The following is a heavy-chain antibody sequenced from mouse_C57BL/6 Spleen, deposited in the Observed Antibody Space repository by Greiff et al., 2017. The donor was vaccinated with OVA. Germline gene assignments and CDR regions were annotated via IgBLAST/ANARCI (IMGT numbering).Heavy chain of an antibody. J-gene: IGHJ2*01. Sequence: QVQLQRPGAELVRPGSSVKLSCKASGYTFTSYWMDWVKQRPGQGLEWIGNIYPSDSETHYNQKFKDKATLTVDKSSSTAYMQLSSLTSEDSAVYYCAREGAYYFDYWGQGTTLTVSS. CDR1: GYTFTSYW. V-gene: IGHV1-61*01. D-gene: IGHD3-1*01. CDR2: IYPSDSET. CDR3: AREGAYYFDY.